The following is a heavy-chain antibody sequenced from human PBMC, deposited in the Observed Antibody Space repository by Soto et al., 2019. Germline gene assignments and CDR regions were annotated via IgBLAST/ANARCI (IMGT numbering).Heavy chain of an antibody. Sequence: QIRVVQSATEMRKPGASVRLSCKASPYTLGNYGIIWVRQAPGQGLEWLGWLSADNSKTTSAHSVQGRVSLTTDTSRTTAFLELRSLTSDDTARYYCALASFGDYHFDYGLDVWGQGTTVVVSS. J-gene: IGHJ6*02. CDR3: ALASFGDYHFDYGLDV. CDR2: LSADNSKT. CDR1: PYTLGNYG. D-gene: IGHD4-17*01. V-gene: IGHV1-18*01.